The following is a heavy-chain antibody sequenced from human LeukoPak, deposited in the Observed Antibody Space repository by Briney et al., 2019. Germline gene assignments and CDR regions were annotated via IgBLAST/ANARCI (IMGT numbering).Heavy chain of an antibody. V-gene: IGHV3-23*01. CDR2: FSGSGGIT. Sequence: PGGSLRLSCAASGFTFSSFAMSWVRQAPGKRLEWVSTFSGSGGITYYADSVKGRFTISRDNSKNTLHLQMNSLRAEDTAVYYCAKCLDAFDIWGQGTMVTVSS. J-gene: IGHJ3*02. CDR3: AKCLDAFDI. CDR1: GFTFSSFA.